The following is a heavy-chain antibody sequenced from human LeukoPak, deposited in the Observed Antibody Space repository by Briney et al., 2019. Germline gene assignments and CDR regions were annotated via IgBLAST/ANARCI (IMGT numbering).Heavy chain of an antibody. CDR3: VSGTVTIVGVVIIQRFDY. V-gene: IGHV3-21*01. CDR1: GFTFSSYS. D-gene: IGHD3-3*01. Sequence: GGSLRLSCAASGFTFSSYSMNWVRQAPGKGLEWVSSISSSSSYIYYAHSVKGRFTISRDTAENSLYLQMNSLRAEDTAVYYCVSGTVTIVGVVIIQRFDYWGQGTLVTVSS. CDR2: ISSSSSYI. J-gene: IGHJ4*02.